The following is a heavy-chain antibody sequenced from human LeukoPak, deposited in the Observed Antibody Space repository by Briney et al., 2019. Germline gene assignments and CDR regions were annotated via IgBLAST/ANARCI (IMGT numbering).Heavy chain of an antibody. D-gene: IGHD6-13*01. CDR3: AKETVYSSSWSYYYYGMDV. V-gene: IGHV3-30*18. CDR2: ISYDGSNK. Sequence: GRSLRLSCAASGFTFRSYGMHWVRQAPGKGLEWVAVISYDGSNKYYADSVKGRFTISRDNSKNTLYLQMNSLRAEDTAVYYCAKETVYSSSWSYYYYGMDVWGQGTTVTVSS. CDR1: GFTFRSYG. J-gene: IGHJ6*02.